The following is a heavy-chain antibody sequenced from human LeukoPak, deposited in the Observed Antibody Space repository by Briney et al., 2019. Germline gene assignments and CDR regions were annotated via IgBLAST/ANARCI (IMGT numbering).Heavy chain of an antibody. V-gene: IGHV4-39*07. CDR3: ASSAAPYYYYYGMDV. CDR1: GGSISSSSYY. J-gene: IGHJ6*02. Sequence: SETLSLTCTVSGGSISSSSYYWGWIRQPPGKGLEWIGSIYYSGSTYYNPSPKSRVTISVDTSKNQFSLKLSSVTAADTAVYYCASSAAPYYYYYGMDVWGQGTTVTVSS. D-gene: IGHD2-15*01. CDR2: IYYSGST.